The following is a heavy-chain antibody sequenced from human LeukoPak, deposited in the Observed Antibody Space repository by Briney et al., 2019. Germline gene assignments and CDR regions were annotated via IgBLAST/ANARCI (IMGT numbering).Heavy chain of an antibody. CDR2: TRNKANSYIT. J-gene: IGHJ4*02. CDR1: GFTLSDYY. CDR3: ARRRYNWNAIDY. V-gene: IGHV3-72*01. D-gene: IGHD1-20*01. Sequence: GGSLRLSCATSGFTLSDYYMNWVRQAPGKGLEWVGRTRNKANSYITDYAASVKGRFTISRDNAKNSLYLQMNSLRAEDTAVYYCARRRYNWNAIDYWGQGTLVTVSS.